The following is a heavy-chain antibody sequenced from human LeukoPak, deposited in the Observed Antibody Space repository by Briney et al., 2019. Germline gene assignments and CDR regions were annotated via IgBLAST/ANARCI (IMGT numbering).Heavy chain of an antibody. CDR3: AKALGSTVTTRTYFDY. Sequence: PGGSLRLSCAASGFTFHDYAMHWVRQAPGKGLEWVSGLSWNGGKIGYAESVRGVFTISRDNAGNSLNLQMNSLRPEDTALYYCAKALGSTVTTRTYFDYWGQGTLVTVSS. CDR1: GFTFHDYA. CDR2: LSWNGGKI. D-gene: IGHD4-17*01. V-gene: IGHV3-9*01. J-gene: IGHJ4*02.